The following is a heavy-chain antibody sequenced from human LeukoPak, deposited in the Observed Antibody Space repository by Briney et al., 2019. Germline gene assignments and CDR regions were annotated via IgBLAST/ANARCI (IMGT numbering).Heavy chain of an antibody. CDR1: GFTFSTYC. D-gene: IGHD3-9*01. V-gene: IGHV3-7*01. CDR3: ARDGDYDILTGYLNGDAFDI. J-gene: IGHJ3*02. Sequence: GGSLRLSCAASGFTFSTYCMSWVRQAPGKGLEWVAYIKQDGSEKYYVDSVKGRFTISRDNAKNSLYLQINSLRAEDTAVYYCARDGDYDILTGYLNGDAFDIWGQGTMVTVSS. CDR2: IKQDGSEK.